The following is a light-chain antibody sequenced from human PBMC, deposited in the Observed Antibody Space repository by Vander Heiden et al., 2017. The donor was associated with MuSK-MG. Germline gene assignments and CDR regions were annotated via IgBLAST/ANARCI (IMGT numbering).Light chain of an antibody. J-gene: IGKJ1*01. CDR2: DAS. V-gene: IGKV3-20*01. Sequence: EIVLTQSPGTLSLSPGERAALSCRASQSVRNNYLAWYQQKPGQAPRLLIYDASSRATGIPDRFSGSGSGTDFTLTISRLEPEDFAVYYGQQYGSSWTFGQGTKVEIK. CDR3: QQYGSSWT. CDR1: QSVRNNY.